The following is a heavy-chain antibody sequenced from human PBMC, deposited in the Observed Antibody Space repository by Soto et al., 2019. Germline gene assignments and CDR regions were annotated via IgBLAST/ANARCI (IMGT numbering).Heavy chain of an antibody. J-gene: IGHJ4*02. CDR3: ASFYSGFDNGFDS. CDR1: GASISRYY. D-gene: IGHD5-12*01. CDR2: IYHSGSS. V-gene: IGHV4-59*08. Sequence: SETLSLTCTVSGASISRYYWSWIRQPPGKGLEWIGYIYHSGSSNYNPSLKSRVTISIDTSKNQFSLKLTSVTAADTAVYYCASFYSGFDNGFDSWGQGTLVTVSS.